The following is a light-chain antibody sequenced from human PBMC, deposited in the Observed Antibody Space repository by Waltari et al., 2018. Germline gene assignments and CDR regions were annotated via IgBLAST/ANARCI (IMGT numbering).Light chain of an antibody. J-gene: IGLJ2*01. CDR3: CSYAGSSVFKVL. Sequence: QSALTQPASVSGSPGQSITISCTATSSDVGRYVLVSWYQQHPGKAPKLMIYEVNKRPSGVSDRFSGSKSGSTAFLTISGLQAEDEAHYYCCSYAGSSVFKVLFGGGTKLTVL. CDR1: SSDVGRYVL. CDR2: EVN. V-gene: IGLV2-23*02.